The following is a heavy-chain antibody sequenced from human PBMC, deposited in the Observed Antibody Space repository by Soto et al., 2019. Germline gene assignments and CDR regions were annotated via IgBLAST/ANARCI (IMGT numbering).Heavy chain of an antibody. CDR1: GGSISSSNW. D-gene: IGHD4-17*01. V-gene: IGHV4-4*02. J-gene: IGHJ2*01. CDR3: ARDTTTVTKNWYFDL. Sequence: SETLSLTCAVSGGSISSSNWWNWVRQPPGKGLEWIGEIYHSGSTNYNPSLKSRVTISVDKFKNQFSLKLSSVTAADTAVYYCARDTTTVTKNWYFDLWGRGTLVTVS. CDR2: IYHSGST.